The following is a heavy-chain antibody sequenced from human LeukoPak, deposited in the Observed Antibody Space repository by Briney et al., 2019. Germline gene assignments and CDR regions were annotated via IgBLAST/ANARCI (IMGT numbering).Heavy chain of an antibody. CDR2: IKQDGSET. J-gene: IGHJ4*02. CDR1: GFTFSSYW. Sequence: GGSLRLSCAASGFTFSSYWMSWVRQAPGKGLEWVANIKQDGSETYYVDSVKGRFTISRDNAKNSLFLQMNSLRAEGTAVYYCVRVEGSSSCPDYWGQGTLVTVSS. D-gene: IGHD6-13*01. V-gene: IGHV3-7*01. CDR3: VRVEGSSSCPDY.